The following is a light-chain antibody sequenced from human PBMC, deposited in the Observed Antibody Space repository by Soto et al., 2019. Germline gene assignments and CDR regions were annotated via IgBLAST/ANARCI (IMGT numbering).Light chain of an antibody. Sequence: EIVLTQSPAILSLSPGEKATLSCRASQSVSGSLGWYQQKPGQAPRLIIYDASVRATGIPARFSGSGSGTDFTLTISSLEPEDFAVYYCQQYGSSQFTFGPGTKVNIK. J-gene: IGKJ3*01. CDR1: QSVSGS. CDR3: QQYGSSQFT. CDR2: DAS. V-gene: IGKV3-11*01.